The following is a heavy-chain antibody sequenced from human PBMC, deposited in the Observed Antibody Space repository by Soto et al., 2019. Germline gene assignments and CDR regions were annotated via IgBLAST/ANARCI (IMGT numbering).Heavy chain of an antibody. J-gene: IGHJ5*02. CDR2: IYFSGST. D-gene: IGHD4-17*01. CDR1: AGSISSSSYY. CDR3: ARTPVTNDVYWFDP. V-gene: IGHV4-39*01. Sequence: QLQLQESGPGLVKPSETLSLTCSVSAGSISSSSYYWGWIRQPPGKGLEWIASIYFSGSTYYHSSLKSRVTISLDTSKNQFSLKLSSVTAADTAVYYCARTPVTNDVYWFDPWGQGTLVSVSS.